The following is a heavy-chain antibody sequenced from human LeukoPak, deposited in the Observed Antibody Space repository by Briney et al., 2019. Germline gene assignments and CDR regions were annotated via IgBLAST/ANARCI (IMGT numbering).Heavy chain of an antibody. CDR3: ARGWLGPDDYYFDY. V-gene: IGHV4-34*01. Sequence: SETLSLTCAVYGGSFSGYYWSWIRQPPGKGLEWIGEINHSGSTNYNPSLKSRVTISVDTSKNQFSLKLSSVTAADTAVYYCARGWLGPDDYYFDYWGQGTLVTVSS. CDR1: GGSFSGYY. D-gene: IGHD3-3*01. CDR2: INHSGST. J-gene: IGHJ4*02.